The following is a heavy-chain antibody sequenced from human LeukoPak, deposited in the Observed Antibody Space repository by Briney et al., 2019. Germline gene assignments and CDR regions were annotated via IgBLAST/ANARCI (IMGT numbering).Heavy chain of an antibody. CDR3: AKHPPGSGLDY. CDR1: GFIFSTYN. CDR2: ISLSSTAI. V-gene: IGHV3-48*01. D-gene: IGHD3-10*01. J-gene: IGHJ4*02. Sequence: GGSLRLSCAASGFIFSTYNMNWVRQAPGKGLEWVSYISLSSTAIYYADSVKGRFTVSRDNAKNSLYLQMNSLRAEDTAVYYCAKHPPGSGLDYWGQGTLVTVSS.